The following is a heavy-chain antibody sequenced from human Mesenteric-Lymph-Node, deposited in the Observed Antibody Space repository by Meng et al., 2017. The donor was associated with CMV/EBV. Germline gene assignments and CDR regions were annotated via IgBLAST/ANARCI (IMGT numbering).Heavy chain of an antibody. D-gene: IGHD1-7*01. Sequence: SETLSLTCTVSGGSISSNNYYWSWIRQPPGKGLEWIGMSYYSGSTYYNPSLKSRITISVDTSKNQFSLEVSSVSAADTAVYYCATGGGELLRGWFDPWGQGTLVTVSS. J-gene: IGHJ5*02. CDR1: GGSISSNNYY. V-gene: IGHV4-39*07. CDR2: SYYSGST. CDR3: ATGGGELLRGWFDP.